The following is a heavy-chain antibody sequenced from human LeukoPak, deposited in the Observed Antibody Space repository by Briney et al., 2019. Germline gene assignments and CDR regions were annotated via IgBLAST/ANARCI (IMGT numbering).Heavy chain of an antibody. Sequence: GASVKVSCKASGGTFSSYAINWVRQATGQGLEWMGWMNPNSGNTGYAQKFQGRVTITRNTSISTAYMELSSLRSEDTAVYYCARRNTRLPVRRYNWFDPWGQGTLVTVSS. CDR3: ARRNTRLPVRRYNWFDP. D-gene: IGHD1-26*01. J-gene: IGHJ5*02. CDR1: GGTFSSYA. CDR2: MNPNSGNT. V-gene: IGHV1-8*03.